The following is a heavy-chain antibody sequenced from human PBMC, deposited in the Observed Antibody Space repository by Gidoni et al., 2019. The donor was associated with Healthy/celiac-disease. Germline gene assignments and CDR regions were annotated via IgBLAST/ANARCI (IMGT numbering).Heavy chain of an antibody. J-gene: IGHJ4*02. CDR3: ASGLSTAPGLT. D-gene: IGHD3-9*01. Sequence: EVQLVESGGGLVKPGGSLRLSCAASGFTFSSYSMTWVRQAPGKGLEWVSSISSSSSYIYYADSVKGRFTISRDNAKNSLYLQMNSLRAEDTAVYYCASGLSTAPGLTWGQGTLVTVSS. CDR1: GFTFSSYS. CDR2: ISSSSSYI. V-gene: IGHV3-21*01.